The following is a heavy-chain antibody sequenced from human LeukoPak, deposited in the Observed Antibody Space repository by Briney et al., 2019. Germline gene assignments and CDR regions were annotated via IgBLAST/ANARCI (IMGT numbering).Heavy chain of an antibody. V-gene: IGHV1-2*02. Sequence: VASVTVSFKASGYTFTGYYMHWVRQAPGQGLEWMGWINPNSGGTNYAQKFQGRVTMTRDTSISTAYMELSRLRSEDTAVYYCARDRVGVGSNGWENWGQGTLVIVSS. J-gene: IGHJ4*02. CDR3: ARDRVGVGSNGWEN. CDR1: GYTFTGYY. CDR2: INPNSGGT. D-gene: IGHD6-19*01.